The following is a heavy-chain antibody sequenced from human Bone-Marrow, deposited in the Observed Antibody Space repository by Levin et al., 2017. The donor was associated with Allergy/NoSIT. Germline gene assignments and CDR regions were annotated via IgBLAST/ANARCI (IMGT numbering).Heavy chain of an antibody. CDR2: MHYSGSS. CDR3: ARLVYYDSSGPFT. CDR1: GGSITSHY. J-gene: IGHJ5*02. D-gene: IGHD3-22*01. V-gene: IGHV4-59*08. Sequence: ESLKISCTVSGGSITSHYWSWIRQPPGKGLEWIGYMHYSGSSDYNPSLKSRVTISIDTSRNQFSLKLSSVTAADTAVYYCARLVYYDSSGPFTWGQGTLVTVSS.